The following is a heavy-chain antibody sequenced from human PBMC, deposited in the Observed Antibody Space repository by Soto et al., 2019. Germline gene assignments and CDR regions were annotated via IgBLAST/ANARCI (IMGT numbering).Heavy chain of an antibody. J-gene: IGHJ6*02. V-gene: IGHV1-46*01. Sequence: GASVKVSCKASGYTFTSYYMHWVRQAPGQGLEWMGIINPSGGSTSYAQKFQGRVTMTRDTSTSTVYMELSSLRSEDTAVYYCASVSEGLYYYYGMDVWGQGPTVTGSS. CDR2: INPSGGST. CDR3: ASVSEGLYYYYGMDV. CDR1: GYTFTSYY.